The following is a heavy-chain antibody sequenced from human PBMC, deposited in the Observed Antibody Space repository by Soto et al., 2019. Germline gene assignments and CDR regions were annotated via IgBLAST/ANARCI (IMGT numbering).Heavy chain of an antibody. J-gene: IGHJ4*02. CDR3: ARRTTMVRGVMEQ. CDR1: GYSFISYW. Sequence: PGESLKISCKGSGYSFISYWISWVRQMPGKGLEWMGRIDPSDSYTNYSPSFQGHVTIPADKSISTAYLQWSSLKASDTAMYYCARRTTMVRGVMEQWGQGTLVTVSS. V-gene: IGHV5-10-1*01. D-gene: IGHD3-10*01. CDR2: IDPSDSYT.